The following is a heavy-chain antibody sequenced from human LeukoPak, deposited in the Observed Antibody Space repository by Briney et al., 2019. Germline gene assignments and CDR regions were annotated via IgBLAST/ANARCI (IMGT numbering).Heavy chain of an antibody. CDR2: IDWNGGST. D-gene: IGHD1-1*01. CDR3: ARGIDDGDNWFDP. V-gene: IGHV3-20*04. Sequence: GGSLRLSCATSGFTFDDYGMSWVRQAPGKGLEWVSGIDWNGGSTGYADSVKGRFTISRDNAKNSLYLQMNSLRAEDTAFYYCARGIDDGDNWFDPWGQGTLVTVSS. CDR1: GFTFDDYG. J-gene: IGHJ5*02.